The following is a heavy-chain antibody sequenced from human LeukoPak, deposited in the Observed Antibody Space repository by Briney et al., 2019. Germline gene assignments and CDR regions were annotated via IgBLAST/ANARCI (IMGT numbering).Heavy chain of an antibody. Sequence: HPGGSLRLSCAASGFTFSSYWMSWVRQAPGRGLEWVANIKQDGSEKYYVDSVKGRFTISRDNAKNSLYLQINSLRAEDTAVYYCARDLLWFGGVMDVWGKGTTVTVSS. J-gene: IGHJ6*04. CDR3: ARDLLWFGGVMDV. D-gene: IGHD3-10*01. CDR1: GFTFSSYW. CDR2: IKQDGSEK. V-gene: IGHV3-7*01.